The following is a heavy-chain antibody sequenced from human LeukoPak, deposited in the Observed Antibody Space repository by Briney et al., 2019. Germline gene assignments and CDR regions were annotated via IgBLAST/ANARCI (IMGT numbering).Heavy chain of an antibody. CDR2: IKQDGSEK. Sequence: GGSLRLSCAASGFTFSSYWMSWVRQAPGKGLEWVANIKQDGSEKYYVDSVKGRFTISRDNPKNTLYLQMNSLRAEDTAVYYCAKAGGWFGELLQTSADNWFDPWGQGTLVTVSS. V-gene: IGHV3-7*03. J-gene: IGHJ5*02. CDR1: GFTFSSYW. CDR3: AKAGGWFGELLQTSADNWFDP. D-gene: IGHD3-10*01.